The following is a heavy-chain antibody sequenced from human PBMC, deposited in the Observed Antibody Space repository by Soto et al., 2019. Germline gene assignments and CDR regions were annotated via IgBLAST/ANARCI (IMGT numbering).Heavy chain of an antibody. CDR1: GFTFSSYA. CDR3: ARETYYYDSSGYPYYYYGMDV. CDR2: ISYDGSNK. J-gene: IGHJ6*02. Sequence: LRLSCAASGFTFSSYAMHWVRQAPGKGLEWVAVISYDGSNKYYADSVKGRFTISRDNSKNTLYLQMNSLRAEDTAVYYCARETYYYDSSGYPYYYYGMDVWGQGTTVTVSS. D-gene: IGHD3-22*01. V-gene: IGHV3-30-3*01.